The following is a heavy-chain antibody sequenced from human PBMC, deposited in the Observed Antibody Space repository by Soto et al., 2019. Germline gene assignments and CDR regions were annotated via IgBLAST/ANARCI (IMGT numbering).Heavy chain of an antibody. CDR1: GFTFSNYW. Sequence: EVQLVESGGGPAQFGGSLRLSCAASGFTFSNYWMNWVRQVPGKGLAWVSRIKGDETRTGYADPVKGRFTIFRENVKNTMYLQMNSLRAEDTAVYDCARGVSGYYRFDYWGQGTLVTVSS. V-gene: IGHV3-74*01. CDR2: IKGDETRT. CDR3: ARGVSGYYRFDY. D-gene: IGHD5-12*01. J-gene: IGHJ4*02.